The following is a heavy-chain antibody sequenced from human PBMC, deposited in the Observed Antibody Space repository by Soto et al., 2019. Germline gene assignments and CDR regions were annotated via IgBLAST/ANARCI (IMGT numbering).Heavy chain of an antibody. Sequence: QVQLVQSGAELKKPGASVSLSCKASGFSFNTYYIHWVRQSPGEGLQWMGVINPSNGFTSFPQKFQGRVSMTADMSTTTVYLELSSLKSEDTAVYFCASVPAYYTISGYMEYWGQGTLVTVSS. D-gene: IGHD3-3*01. V-gene: IGHV1-46*02. CDR3: ASVPAYYTISGYMEY. J-gene: IGHJ4*02. CDR2: INPSNGFT. CDR1: GFSFNTYY.